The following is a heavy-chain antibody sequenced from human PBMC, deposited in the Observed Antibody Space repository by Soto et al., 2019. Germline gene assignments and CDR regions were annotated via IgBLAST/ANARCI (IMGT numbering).Heavy chain of an antibody. CDR3: AAWGVNQTHAY. CDR1: GGTFSSYT. V-gene: IGHV1-69*02. Sequence: QVQLVQSGAEVKKPGSSVKVSCKASGGTFSSYTISWVRQDPGQGLAWMGRIIPILGIANYAQKCQGRVTITVDKATSTGYMELSSLRSEDTAVYYCAAWGVNQTHAYWGQGGLVTVSS. J-gene: IGHJ4*02. CDR2: IIPILGIA. D-gene: IGHD3-16*01.